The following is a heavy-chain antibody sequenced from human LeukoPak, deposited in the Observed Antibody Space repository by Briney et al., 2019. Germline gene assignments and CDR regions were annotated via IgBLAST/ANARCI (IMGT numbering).Heavy chain of an antibody. V-gene: IGHV3-21*04. J-gene: IGHJ6*02. CDR3: ARLSHSGYDPNSGMDV. D-gene: IGHD5-12*01. Sequence: GGSLRLSCAASGFTFSSYSMNWVRQAPGKGLEWVSSISSSSSYIYYADSVKGRFTISRDNAKNSLYLQMNSLRAEDTAVYYCARLSHSGYDPNSGMDVWGQGTTVTVSS. CDR1: GFTFSSYS. CDR2: ISSSSSYI.